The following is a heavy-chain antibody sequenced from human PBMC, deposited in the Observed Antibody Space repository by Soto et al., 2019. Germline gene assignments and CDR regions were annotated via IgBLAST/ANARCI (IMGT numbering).Heavy chain of an antibody. CDR3: ARDRCTNGVCYRHYWFDP. CDR1: GGTFSSYA. J-gene: IGHJ5*02. V-gene: IGHV1-69*01. D-gene: IGHD2-8*01. Sequence: QVQLVQSGAEVKKPGSSVKVSCKASGGTFSSYAISWVRQAPGQGLEWMGGIIPIFGTANYAQKFQGRVTITADESPSTAYMELISLRSEDTAVYYCARDRCTNGVCYRHYWFDPWGQGTLVTVSS. CDR2: IIPIFGTA.